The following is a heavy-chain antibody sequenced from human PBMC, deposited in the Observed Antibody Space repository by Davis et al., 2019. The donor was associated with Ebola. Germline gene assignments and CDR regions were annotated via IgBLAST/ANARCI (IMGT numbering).Heavy chain of an antibody. V-gene: IGHV3-33*01. Sequence: GESLKISCAASGFTFSSYGMHWVRQAPGKGLEWVAVIWYDGSNKYYADSVKGRFTISRDNSKNTLYLQMNSLRAEDTAVYYCAREAGSGWANWFDPWGQGTLVTVSS. CDR3: AREAGSGWANWFDP. J-gene: IGHJ5*02. CDR2: IWYDGSNK. CDR1: GFTFSSYG. D-gene: IGHD6-19*01.